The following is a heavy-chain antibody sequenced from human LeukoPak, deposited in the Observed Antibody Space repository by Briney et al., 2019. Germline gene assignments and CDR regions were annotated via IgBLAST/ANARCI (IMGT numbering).Heavy chain of an antibody. V-gene: IGHV3-74*01. CDR1: GFTFNSYW. CDR3: ARYEQRPGVTASDP. J-gene: IGHJ5*02. D-gene: IGHD2-21*02. CDR2: INPDGSWT. Sequence: PGGSLRLSCAASGFTFNSYWMVWFRQAPGKGLVWVSCINPDGSWTLHADSVKGRFAISRDYARNTRYLQMNSLGVEDTAMYYCARYEQRPGVTASDPWSQGTLVTVSS.